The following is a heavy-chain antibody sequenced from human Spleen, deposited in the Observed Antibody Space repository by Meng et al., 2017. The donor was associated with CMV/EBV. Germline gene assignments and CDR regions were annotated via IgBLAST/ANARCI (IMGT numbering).Heavy chain of an antibody. CDR2: IRSSSNSK. CDR3: ALISIYPPIDY. Sequence: GGSLRLSCAASGFTFSSYAMSWVRRAPGKGLEWVSYIRSSSNSKSYADSVKGRFNISRDNAQNSLYLQLNSLRADDTAVYYCALISIYPPIDYWGQGIRVTVSS. CDR1: GFTFSSYA. D-gene: IGHD5/OR15-5a*01. V-gene: IGHV3-48*04. J-gene: IGHJ4*02.